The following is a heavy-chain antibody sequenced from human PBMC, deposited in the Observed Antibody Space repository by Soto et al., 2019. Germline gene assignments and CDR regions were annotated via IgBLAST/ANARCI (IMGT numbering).Heavy chain of an antibody. D-gene: IGHD1-26*01. CDR2: ISWNSGSI. Sequence: PGWSLRLSCAASGFTFDDYAMHWVRQAPGKGLEWVSGISWNSGSIGYADSVKGRFTISRDNAKNSLYLQMNSLRAEDTALYYCAKGIVGARQTYYYYYYGMDVWGQGTTVTVSS. CDR3: AKGIVGARQTYYYYYYGMDV. CDR1: GFTFDDYA. J-gene: IGHJ6*02. V-gene: IGHV3-9*01.